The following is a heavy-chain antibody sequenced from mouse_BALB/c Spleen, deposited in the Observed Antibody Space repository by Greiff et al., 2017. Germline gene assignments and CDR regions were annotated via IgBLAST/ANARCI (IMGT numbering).Heavy chain of an antibody. CDR1: GFTFSSYT. CDR2: ISSGGSYT. V-gene: IGHV5-6-4*01. J-gene: IGHJ4*01. CDR3: TRDQARATYAMDY. Sequence: EVKLVESGGGLVKPGGSLKLSCAASGFTFSSYTMSWVRQTPEKRLEWVATISSGGSYTYYPDSVKGRFTISRDNAKNTLYLQMSSLKSEDTAMYYCTRDQARATYAMDYWGQGTSVTVSS. D-gene: IGHD3-1*01.